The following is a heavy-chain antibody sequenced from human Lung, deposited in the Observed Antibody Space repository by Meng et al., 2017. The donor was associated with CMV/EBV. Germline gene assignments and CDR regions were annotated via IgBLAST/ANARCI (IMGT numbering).Heavy chain of an antibody. J-gene: IGHJ2*01. CDR2: ISSDGDDK. V-gene: IGHV3-30-3*01. Sequence: SCAASGFTFSRSAIHWIRQAPGKGLEWVAVISSDGDDKYYADSVKGRFTISRDNSKNRLYLQMNSLRVEDTAIYYCARDDTDAWGRGNLV. CDR1: GFTFSRSA. CDR3: ARDDTDA.